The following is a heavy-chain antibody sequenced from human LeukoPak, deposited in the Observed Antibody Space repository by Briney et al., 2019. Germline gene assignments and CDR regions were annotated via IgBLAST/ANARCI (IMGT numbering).Heavy chain of an antibody. CDR1: GFTFNVYA. CDR3: ARARQYSGSFFGGDAFDI. Sequence: GGSLRLSCAASGFTFNVYAMTWVRQAPGKGLEWVSSISSSSSYIYYADSVKGRFTISRDNAKNSLYLQMNSLRAEDTAVYYCARARQYSGSFFGGDAFDIWGQGTMVTVSS. J-gene: IGHJ3*02. D-gene: IGHD1-26*01. V-gene: IGHV3-21*01. CDR2: ISSSSSYI.